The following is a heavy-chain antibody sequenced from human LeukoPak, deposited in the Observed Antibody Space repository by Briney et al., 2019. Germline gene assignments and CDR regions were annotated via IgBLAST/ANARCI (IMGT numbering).Heavy chain of an antibody. D-gene: IGHD6-13*01. CDR2: IRSKAYGGTT. V-gene: IGHV3-49*04. CDR3: TREEHSSSWPSFDC. Sequence: PGGSLRLSCTASGFTFGDYAMSWVRQAPGKGLEWVGFIRSKAYGGTTEYAASVKGRFTISRDDSKSIAYLQMNSLKTEDTAVYYCTREEHSSSWPSFDCWGQGTLVTVSS. CDR1: GFTFGDYA. J-gene: IGHJ4*02.